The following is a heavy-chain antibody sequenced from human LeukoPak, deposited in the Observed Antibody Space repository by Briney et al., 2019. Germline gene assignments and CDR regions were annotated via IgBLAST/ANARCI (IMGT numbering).Heavy chain of an antibody. CDR1: GYTFTGYY. J-gene: IGHJ4*02. V-gene: IGHV1-2*02. CDR2: INPNSGGT. D-gene: IGHD6-13*01. Sequence: ASVKVSCKASGYTFTGYYMHWVRQAPGQGLEWMGWINPNSGGTNYAQKFQGRVTMTRDTSIRTAYMELSRLRSDDTAVYYCARALSIAAADQLSHGYWGQGTLVTVSS. CDR3: ARALSIAAADQLSHGY.